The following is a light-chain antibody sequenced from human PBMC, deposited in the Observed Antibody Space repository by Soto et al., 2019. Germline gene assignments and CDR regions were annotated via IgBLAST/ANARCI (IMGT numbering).Light chain of an antibody. CDR1: QSVRSW. J-gene: IGKJ4*01. Sequence: DIQMTQSPATLSASVGDRVTITCRASQSVRSWLAWYQQKPGTAPKLLIFDASRLESGVPSRFIGSASGTEFTLTSSSLQPDGFATSYCQQDDNYPLTFGGGTKVELK. V-gene: IGKV1-5*01. CDR3: QQDDNYPLT. CDR2: DAS.